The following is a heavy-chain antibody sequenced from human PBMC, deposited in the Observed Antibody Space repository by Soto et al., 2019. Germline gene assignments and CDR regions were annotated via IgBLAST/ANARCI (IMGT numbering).Heavy chain of an antibody. J-gene: IGHJ4*02. D-gene: IGHD3-22*01. Sequence: GGSLRLSCAASGFTFSSYEMNWVRQAPGKGLEWVSYISSSGSTIYYADSVKGRFTISRDNAKNSLYLQMNSLRAEDTAVYYCARYPSPVAPTMIPPRWGQGTLVTVSS. CDR2: ISSSGSTI. CDR3: ARYPSPVAPTMIPPR. V-gene: IGHV3-48*03. CDR1: GFTFSSYE.